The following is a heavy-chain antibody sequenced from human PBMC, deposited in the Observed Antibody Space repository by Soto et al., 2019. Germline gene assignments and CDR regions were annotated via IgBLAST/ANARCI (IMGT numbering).Heavy chain of an antibody. CDR2: IYWDDDK. CDR1: GFSLSNSGVG. D-gene: IGHD6-19*01. J-gene: IGHJ4*02. Sequence: QITLKESGPTLVKPTQTLTLTCTFSGFSLSNSGVGVGWIRQPPGKALEWLALIYWDDDKRYSPALKSRLPITKDTSNNQVVLKMTNMDPVDTATYYCAHSLAVAGNFDYWGQGTLVTISS. V-gene: IGHV2-5*02. CDR3: AHSLAVAGNFDY.